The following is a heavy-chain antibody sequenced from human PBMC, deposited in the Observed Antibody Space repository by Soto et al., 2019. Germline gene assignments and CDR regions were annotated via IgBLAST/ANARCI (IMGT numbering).Heavy chain of an antibody. CDR3: ARDGVLRFLEWLSPQNWFDP. V-gene: IGHV3-21*01. D-gene: IGHD3-3*01. CDR2: ISSSSSYI. CDR1: GFTFSSYS. J-gene: IGHJ5*02. Sequence: LRLSCAASGFTFSSYSMNWVRQAPGKGLEWVSSISSSSSYIYYADSVKGRFTISRDNAKNSLYLQMNSLRAEDTAVYYCARDGVLRFLEWLSPQNWFDPWGQGTLVTVSS.